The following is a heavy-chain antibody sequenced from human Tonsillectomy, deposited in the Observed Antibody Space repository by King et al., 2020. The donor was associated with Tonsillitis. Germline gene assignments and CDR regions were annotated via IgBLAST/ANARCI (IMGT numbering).Heavy chain of an antibody. V-gene: IGHV1-2*02. D-gene: IGHD3-10*01. Sequence: VQLVESGAEVKKPGASVKVSCKASGYTFTDYYIHWVRQAPGQGLEWVALINHNSSGTNFAQKFQGRITMTRNMSINKAYVDLSRLRSDATAVYYGARGTMVWQVTRDNWFDFWGQGTLVTVSS. CDR1: GYTFTDYY. CDR3: ARGTMVWQVTRDNWFDF. CDR2: INHNSSGT. J-gene: IGHJ5*01.